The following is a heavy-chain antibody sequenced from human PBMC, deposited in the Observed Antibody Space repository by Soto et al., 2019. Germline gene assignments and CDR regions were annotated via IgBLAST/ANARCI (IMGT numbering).Heavy chain of an antibody. CDR3: AKGYYDILTGYYIPSVFDY. D-gene: IGHD3-9*01. CDR1: GFTFSSYG. Sequence: GGSLRLSCAASGFTFSSYGMHWVRQAPGKGLEWVAVISYDGSNKYYADSVKGRFTISRDNSKNTLYLQMNSLRAEDTAVYYCAKGYYDILTGYYIPSVFDYWGQGTLVTVSS. CDR2: ISYDGSNK. V-gene: IGHV3-30*18. J-gene: IGHJ4*02.